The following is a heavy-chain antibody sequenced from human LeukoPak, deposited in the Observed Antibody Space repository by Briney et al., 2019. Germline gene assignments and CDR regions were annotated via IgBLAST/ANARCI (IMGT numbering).Heavy chain of an antibody. CDR2: INSGGNST. D-gene: IGHD3-22*01. V-gene: IGHV3-23*01. J-gene: IGHJ4*02. Sequence: GGSLRLSCAASGFTFSIYAMTWVRQAPGKGLEWVSAINSGGNSTYYADPVKGRFTISRDNSKNTLYLQMNSLRAEDTAIYYCAKDLYNSRGYYFDYWGQGTLVTVSS. CDR1: GFTFSIYA. CDR3: AKDLYNSRGYYFDY.